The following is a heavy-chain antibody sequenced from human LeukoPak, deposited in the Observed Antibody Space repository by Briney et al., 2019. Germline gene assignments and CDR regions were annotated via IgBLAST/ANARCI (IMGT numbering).Heavy chain of an antibody. CDR3: ARDSAPVRYSWYFDP. CDR2: VHYSGST. CDR1: GGSFSNHY. J-gene: IGHJ2*01. V-gene: IGHV4-59*11. Sequence: SETLSLTYTVSGGSFSNHYWTWIRQPPGKTMEWIGYVHYSGSTKHNPSLKSRVTISLDTSKNQFSLKLSSVSAADTAVYYCARDSAPVRYSWYFDPWGRGTLVTVSS. D-gene: IGHD2-15*01.